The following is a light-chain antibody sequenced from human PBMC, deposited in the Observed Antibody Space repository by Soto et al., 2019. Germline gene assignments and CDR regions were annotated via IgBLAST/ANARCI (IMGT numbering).Light chain of an antibody. CDR1: SSNIGSNT. CDR3: AAWDDSLNGYV. V-gene: IGLV1-44*01. CDR2: GNN. Sequence: QSVLTQPPSAAGTPGQRVTISWSGSSSNIGSNTVNWYHQLPGTAPKLLNYGNNQRPSGVPDRFSGSKSGTSASLAISGLQSEDEADYYCAAWDDSLNGYVFGTGTKVTVL. J-gene: IGLJ1*01.